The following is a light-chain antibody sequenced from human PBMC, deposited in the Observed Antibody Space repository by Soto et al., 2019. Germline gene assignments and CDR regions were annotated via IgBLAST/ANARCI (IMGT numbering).Light chain of an antibody. J-gene: IGKJ5*01. Sequence: ENLLTQSPATLSLSAGERATLFCRASEIINSGYLAWYQQQPGRAPRLLIYGASKRATGIPDRFSGSESGTDFTLTINSLEPEDSAVYYRQQYGSSPPFGQGTRLDIK. CDR3: QQYGSSPP. CDR1: EIINSGY. V-gene: IGKV3-20*01. CDR2: GAS.